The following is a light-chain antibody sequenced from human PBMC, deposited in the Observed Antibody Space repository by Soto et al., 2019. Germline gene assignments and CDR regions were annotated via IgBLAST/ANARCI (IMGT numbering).Light chain of an antibody. V-gene: IGKV3-11*01. CDR3: QQRSNWLT. J-gene: IGKJ4*01. CDR1: QSVSSY. Sequence: EIVLTQSPATVSLSPGERATLSCRASQSVSSYLAWYQQKPDQAPRLLIYDASNRATGIPDRFSGSGSGTDFTLTISSLEPEDFAVYYCQQRSNWLTFGGGTKVDIK. CDR2: DAS.